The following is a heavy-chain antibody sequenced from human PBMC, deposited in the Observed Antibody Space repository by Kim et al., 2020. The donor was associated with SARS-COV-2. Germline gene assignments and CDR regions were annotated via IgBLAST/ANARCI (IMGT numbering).Heavy chain of an antibody. J-gene: IGHJ4*02. D-gene: IGHD1-7*01. CDR2: T. V-gene: IGHV3-23*01. Sequence: TKCADSVTGLFTISRDTAKNTVNLQMNFLRAEDTAVYYCATSHNWNYVLDSWGQGTLVTVSS. CDR3: ATSHNWNYVLDS.